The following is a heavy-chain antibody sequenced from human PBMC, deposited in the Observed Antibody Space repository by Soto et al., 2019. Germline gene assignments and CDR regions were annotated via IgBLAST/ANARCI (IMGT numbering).Heavy chain of an antibody. CDR3: ARLGSGYDRSYYYYYYMDV. D-gene: IGHD5-12*01. CDR1: GGSISSYY. Sequence: SETLSLTCTVSGGSISSYYWSWIRQPPGKGLEWIGYIYYSGSTNYNPSLKSRVTISVDTSKNQFSLKLSSVTAADTAVYYCARLGSGYDRSYYYYYYMDVWGKGTTVTVSS. CDR2: IYYSGST. V-gene: IGHV4-59*08. J-gene: IGHJ6*03.